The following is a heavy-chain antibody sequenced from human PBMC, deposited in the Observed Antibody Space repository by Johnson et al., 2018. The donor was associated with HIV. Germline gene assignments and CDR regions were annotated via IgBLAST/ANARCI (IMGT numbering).Heavy chain of an antibody. J-gene: IGHJ3*02. V-gene: IGHV3-11*04. D-gene: IGHD5-18*01. CDR3: ASEYSYGSHDAFDI. CDR2: ISSSGSTL. CDR1: GFTFSDYY. Sequence: VQLVESGGGLVKPGGSLRLSCAASGFTFSDYYMSWIRQAPGKGLEWVSYISSSGSTLYYADSVKGRFTISRDNSKNTLYLQMNSLRAEDTAVYYCASEYSYGSHDAFDIWGQGTMVTVSS.